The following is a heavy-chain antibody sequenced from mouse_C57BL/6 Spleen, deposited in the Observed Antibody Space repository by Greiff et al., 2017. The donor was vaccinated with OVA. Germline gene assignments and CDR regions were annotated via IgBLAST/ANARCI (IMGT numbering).Heavy chain of an antibody. CDR1: GYTFTSYG. CDR2: IYPRSGNT. D-gene: IGHD4-1*01. V-gene: IGHV1-81*01. CDR3: ASRKTGTDWYCDV. Sequence: QVQLKQSGAELARPGASVKLSCKASGYTFTSYGISWVKQRTGQGLEWIGEIYPRSGNTYYNEKFKGKATLTADKSSSTAYMELRSLTSEDSAVYFCASRKTGTDWYCDVWGTGTTVTVSS. J-gene: IGHJ1*03.